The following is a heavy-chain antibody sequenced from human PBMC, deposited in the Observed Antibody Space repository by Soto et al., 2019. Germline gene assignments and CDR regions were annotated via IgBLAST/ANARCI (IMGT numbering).Heavy chain of an antibody. CDR1: GLSLSNGKLG. D-gene: IGHD2-2*01. J-gene: IGHJ5*01. Sequence: QVTLRESGPVLVKPTETLTLNCTVSGLSLSNGKLGVSWLRQPPGRALEGRAHIFSSDDKAYSTSLRSRLTISKDSSRSQVVLTMTTQDPMYSATYYCALIKDCSRTDCYLASFASWGQGTLVTVSS. CDR2: IFSSDDK. V-gene: IGHV2-26*01. CDR3: ALIKDCSRTDCYLASFAS.